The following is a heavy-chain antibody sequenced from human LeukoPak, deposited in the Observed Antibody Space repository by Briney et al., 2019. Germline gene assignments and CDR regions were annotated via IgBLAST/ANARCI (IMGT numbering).Heavy chain of an antibody. CDR1: GGSISSYY. J-gene: IGHJ4*02. CDR3: ARFRRGTYYFDY. CDR2: IYYSGST. D-gene: IGHD3-16*01. Sequence: PSETLSLTCTVSGGSISSYYWSWIRQPPGKGLEWIGYIYYSGSTSYNPSLKSRVTISVDTSKNQFSLKLSSVTAADTAVYYCARFRRGTYYFDYWGQGTLVTVSS. V-gene: IGHV4-59*01.